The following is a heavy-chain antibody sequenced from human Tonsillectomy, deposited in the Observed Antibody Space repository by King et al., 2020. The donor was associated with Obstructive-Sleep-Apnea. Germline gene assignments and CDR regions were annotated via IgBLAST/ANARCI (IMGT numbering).Heavy chain of an antibody. J-gene: IGHJ4*02. CDR1: GFKFASYA. V-gene: IGHV3-23*04. CDR3: AKDYYYDSNSPTRGIFDN. CDR2: ISGSGGRT. D-gene: IGHD3-22*01. Sequence: VQLVESGGDLVQPGGSLRLSCAASGFKFASYALTWVRQAPGKGLEWVSTISGSGGRTNYADSVKGRFTISSDTSKNTLNLQMNSLRAEDTAIYYCAKDYYYDSNSPTRGIFDNWGQGTLVTVSS.